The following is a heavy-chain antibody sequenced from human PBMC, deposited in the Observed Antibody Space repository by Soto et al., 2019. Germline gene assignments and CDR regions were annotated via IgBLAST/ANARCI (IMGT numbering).Heavy chain of an antibody. Sequence: QVQLQESGPGLVKPSETLSLTCTVSGGSISSYYWSWIRQPPGKGLEWIGYIYYSGSTNYNPSLKSRVTISVDTSKNQFSLKLSSVTAADTAVYYCARSYGSGLDYWGQGTLVTGSS. D-gene: IGHD3-10*01. J-gene: IGHJ4*02. CDR3: ARSYGSGLDY. CDR2: IYYSGST. CDR1: GGSISSYY. V-gene: IGHV4-59*01.